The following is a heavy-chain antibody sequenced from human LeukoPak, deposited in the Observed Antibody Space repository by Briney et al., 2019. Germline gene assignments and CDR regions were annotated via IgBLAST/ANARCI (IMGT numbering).Heavy chain of an antibody. J-gene: IGHJ4*02. CDR1: GFAFSSYT. V-gene: IGHV3-21*01. CDR2: IGSSKTYI. D-gene: IGHD2-2*01. Sequence: AGGSLRLSCAASGFAFSSYTMNWVRQAPGKGLEWLSSIGSSKTYIYYADSVKGRFTISRDNAKNSLYLQMNTLRAEDTAVYYCARFDSSTSCYVDYWGQGTLVTVSS. CDR3: ARFDSSTSCYVDY.